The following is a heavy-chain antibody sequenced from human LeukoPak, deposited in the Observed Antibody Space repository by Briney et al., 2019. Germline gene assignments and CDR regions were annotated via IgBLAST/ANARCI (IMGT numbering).Heavy chain of an antibody. CDR2: IWYDGSNK. CDR3: AGVKSVPAARDSSLGIDY. CDR1: GFTFSSYG. D-gene: IGHD2-2*01. V-gene: IGHV3-33*01. J-gene: IGHJ4*02. Sequence: GGSLRLSCAASGFTFSSYGMHWVRQAPGKGLEWVAVIWYDGSNKYYADSVKGRFTISRDNAKNSLYLQMNSLRAEDTAVYYCAGVKSVPAARDSSLGIDYWGQGTLVTVSS.